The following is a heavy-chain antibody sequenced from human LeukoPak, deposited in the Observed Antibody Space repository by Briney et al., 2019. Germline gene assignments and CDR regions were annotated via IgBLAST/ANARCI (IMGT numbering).Heavy chain of an antibody. CDR2: SHYNGSP. Sequence: SETLSLTCSVSGGSISNYYWSCLRQPPGKGLEWIGYSHYNGSPNYNPSLKSRVTISLDTSKNHFSLKLSSVTAADTAVYYCARGLYSRSYYDYWGQGSLVTVSS. CDR1: GGSISNYY. J-gene: IGHJ4*02. CDR3: ARGLYSRSYYDY. D-gene: IGHD1-26*01. V-gene: IGHV4-59*01.